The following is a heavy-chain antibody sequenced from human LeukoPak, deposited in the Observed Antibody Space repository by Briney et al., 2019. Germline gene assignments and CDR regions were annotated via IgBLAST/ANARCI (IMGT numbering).Heavy chain of an antibody. CDR3: ARKKRGYSYGQHAFYYYYMDV. CDR1: GGTFSSYA. V-gene: IGHV1-18*01. D-gene: IGHD5-18*01. Sequence: ASVKVSCKASGGTFSSYAISWVRQAPGQGLEWMGWISAYNGNTNYAQKLQGRVTMTTDTSTSTAYMELRSLRSDDTAVYYCARKKRGYSYGQHAFYYYYMDVWGKGTTVTVSS. J-gene: IGHJ6*03. CDR2: ISAYNGNT.